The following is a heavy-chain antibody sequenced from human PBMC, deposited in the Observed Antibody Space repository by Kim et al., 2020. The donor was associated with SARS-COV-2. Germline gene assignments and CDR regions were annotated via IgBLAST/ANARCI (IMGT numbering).Heavy chain of an antibody. D-gene: IGHD6-19*01. CDR2: VHSSGTT. Sequence: SETLSLTCTVSGGSISDSYWSWLRQPPGEGLQWIAYVHSSGTTNYNLSLKSRVSISLDSSQNQFSLKLTSVTAADSAVYYCAKGAGWYGYWGQGTLVTVSS. V-gene: IGHV4-59*01. CDR1: GGSISDSY. J-gene: IGHJ4*02. CDR3: AKGAGWYGY.